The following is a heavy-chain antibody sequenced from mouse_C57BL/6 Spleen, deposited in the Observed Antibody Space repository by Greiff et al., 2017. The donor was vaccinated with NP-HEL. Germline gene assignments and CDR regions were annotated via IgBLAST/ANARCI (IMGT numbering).Heavy chain of an antibody. D-gene: IGHD2-1*01. CDR2: IDPETGGT. CDR1: GYTFTDYE. Sequence: VQLQQSGAELVRPGASVTLSCKASGYTFTDYEMHWVKQTPVHGLEWIGAIDPETGGTAYNQKFKGKAILTADKPSSTAYMELRSLTSEGAAVYYCTLYQPGYFGFWGQGTTLTVSS. J-gene: IGHJ2*01. CDR3: TLYQPGYFGF. V-gene: IGHV1-15*01.